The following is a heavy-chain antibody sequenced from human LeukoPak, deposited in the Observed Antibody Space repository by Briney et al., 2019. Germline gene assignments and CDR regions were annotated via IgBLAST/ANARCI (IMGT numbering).Heavy chain of an antibody. J-gene: IGHJ4*02. Sequence: ESLSPTCLVSADSLSSYHTSCVRQPAGEGLEWIGYNYYSGSTNYNPSLTSRFTISIDTSKNQFSLKLSSVTAADTAVYYCASYARGSGSDGIDYWGQGTLVTVSS. D-gene: IGHD3-10*01. CDR2: NYYSGST. V-gene: IGHV4-59*01. CDR1: ADSLSSYH. CDR3: ASYARGSGSDGIDY.